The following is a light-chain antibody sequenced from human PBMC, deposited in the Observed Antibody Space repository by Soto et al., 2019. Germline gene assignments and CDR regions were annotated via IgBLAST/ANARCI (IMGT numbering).Light chain of an antibody. CDR1: SSNIGAGYD. CDR2: GNS. J-gene: IGLJ2*01. CDR3: QSYDSSLVV. V-gene: IGLV1-40*01. Sequence: QSVLTQPPSVSGAPGQRVTISCTGGSSNIGAGYDVHWYQHLPGTAPKLLIYGNSNRPSGVPDRFSGSKSGTSASLAITGLQAEDEADYYCQSYDSSLVVFGGGTKLTVL.